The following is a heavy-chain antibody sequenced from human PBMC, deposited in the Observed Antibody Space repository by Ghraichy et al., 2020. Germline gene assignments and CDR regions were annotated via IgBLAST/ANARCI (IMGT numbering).Heavy chain of an antibody. J-gene: IGHJ4*02. V-gene: IGHV3-30-3*01. Sequence: GESLNISCAASGFTFSSYAMHWVRQAPGKGLEWVAVISYDGSNKYYADSVKGRFTISRDNSKNTLYLQMNSLRAEDTAVYYCARGYSSSSPLDYWGQGTLVTVSS. CDR2: ISYDGSNK. D-gene: IGHD6-6*01. CDR3: ARGYSSSSPLDY. CDR1: GFTFSSYA.